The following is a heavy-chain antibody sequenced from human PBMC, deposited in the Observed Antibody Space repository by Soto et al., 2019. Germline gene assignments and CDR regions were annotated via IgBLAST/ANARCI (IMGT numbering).Heavy chain of an antibody. V-gene: IGHV3-74*03. D-gene: IGHD1-26*01. Sequence: EVQLVESGGGLVQPGGSLRLSCAASGFTFSSYWMHWVRQVPGKGLVWVSHIDSDGNSTTYADSVKGRFTISRDNAKNTVYLQMNSLRAEETAVYYCLRVDVGVGIFYLVLGTLVTVSS. CDR3: LRVDVGVGIFY. CDR2: IDSDGNST. J-gene: IGHJ4*02. CDR1: GFTFSSYW.